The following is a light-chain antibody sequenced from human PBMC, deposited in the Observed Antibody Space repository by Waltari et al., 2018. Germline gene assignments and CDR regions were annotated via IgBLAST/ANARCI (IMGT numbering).Light chain of an antibody. Sequence: AIQLTQSPSSLSTSVGDRVTIACRASQDINSDLAWYQQKPGKAPKLLIYYASSLQSGVPSRFSGSGSGTDVTLTISSLQPEDFATYHCQHFKTYPITFGQGTRLEIK. CDR3: QHFKTYPIT. CDR1: QDINSD. CDR2: YAS. J-gene: IGKJ5*01. V-gene: IGKV1-13*02.